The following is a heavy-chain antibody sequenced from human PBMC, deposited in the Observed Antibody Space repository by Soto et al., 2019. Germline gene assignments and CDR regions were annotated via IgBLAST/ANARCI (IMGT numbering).Heavy chain of an antibody. J-gene: IGHJ4*02. CDR1: GFTFSSYA. CDR3: AKTGGYDLRYFDY. CDR2: ISGSGGST. Sequence: EVQLLESGGGLVQPGGSPRLSCAASGFTFSSYAMSWVRQAPGKGLEWVSAISGSGGSTYYADSVKGRFTISRDNSKNTLYLQMNSLRAEDTAVYYCAKTGGYDLRYFDYWGQGTLVTVSS. D-gene: IGHD5-12*01. V-gene: IGHV3-23*01.